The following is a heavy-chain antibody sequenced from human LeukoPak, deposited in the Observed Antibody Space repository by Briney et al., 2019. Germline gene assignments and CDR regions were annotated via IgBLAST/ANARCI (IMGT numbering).Heavy chain of an antibody. J-gene: IGHJ4*02. V-gene: IGHV3-30*03. CDR2: ISDDGSTK. Sequence: GSLRLSCAASGFTFSSYGMHWVRQAPGKGQEWVAVISDDGSTKFYADSVKGRFTISRDISKNTLYLQMNSLRAEDTAVYYCARDYGGSSPFDYWGQGTLVTVSS. CDR3: ARDYGGSSPFDY. CDR1: GFTFSSYG. D-gene: IGHD4-23*01.